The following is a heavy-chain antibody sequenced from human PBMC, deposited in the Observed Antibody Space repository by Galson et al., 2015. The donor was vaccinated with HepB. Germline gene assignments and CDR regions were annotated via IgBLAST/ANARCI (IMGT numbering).Heavy chain of an antibody. V-gene: IGHV3-21*01. CDR1: GFTFSSYS. CDR3: ARDPGSSGYYYDYWYFDL. D-gene: IGHD3-22*01. Sequence: SLRLSCAASGFTFSSYSMNWVRQAPGKGLEWVSSISSSSSYIYYADSVKGRFTISRDNAKNSLYLQMNSLRAEDTAVYYCARDPGSSGYYYDYWYFDLWGRGTLVTVPT. CDR2: ISSSSSYI. J-gene: IGHJ2*01.